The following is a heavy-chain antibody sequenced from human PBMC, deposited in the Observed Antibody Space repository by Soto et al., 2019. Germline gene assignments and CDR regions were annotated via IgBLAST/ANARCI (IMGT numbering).Heavy chain of an antibody. V-gene: IGHV3-23*01. CDR2: ISGSGGST. J-gene: IGHJ6*03. Sequence: GGSLRLSCAASGFTFSSYAMSWVRQAPGKGLEWVSAISGSGGSTYYADSVKGRFTISRDNSKNTLYLQMNSLRAEDTAVYYCAKGGCSGGSCYVYYYYYYMDVWGKGTTVTVSS. CDR3: AKGGCSGGSCYVYYYYYYMDV. CDR1: GFTFSSYA. D-gene: IGHD2-15*01.